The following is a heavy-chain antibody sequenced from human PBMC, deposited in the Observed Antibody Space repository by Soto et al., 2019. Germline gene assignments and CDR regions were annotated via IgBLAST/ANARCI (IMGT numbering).Heavy chain of an antibody. CDR1: GFTFSRYA. V-gene: IGHV3-23*01. D-gene: IGHD4-17*01. J-gene: IGHJ6*02. Sequence: EVQLLQSGGGLVQPGGSLRLSCVGSGFTFSRYAMIWVRQTPGKGLEWVSGIGDRGTTTYYADSVKGRFTISRDNSGNTLFLQMNSLRAEDTAVDYCAKDRLGDYYYYGMDVWGQGTTVTVS. CDR2: IGDRGTTT. CDR3: AKDRLGDYYYYGMDV.